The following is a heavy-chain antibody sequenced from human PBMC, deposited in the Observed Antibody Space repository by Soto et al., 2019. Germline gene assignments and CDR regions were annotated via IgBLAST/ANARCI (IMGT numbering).Heavy chain of an antibody. CDR3: ARDRSGSYDD. J-gene: IGHJ4*02. CDR1: GYSFTGNS. D-gene: IGHD1-26*01. V-gene: IGHV1-2*02. Sequence: GASVKVSCKTSGYSFTGNSIHWVRQAPGQGLEWMGLINPNTGGTYFAQKFQGRVTLTTDTSISTACMELSSLRSDDTAIYYCARDRSGSYDDWGQGTLVTVSS. CDR2: INPNTGGT.